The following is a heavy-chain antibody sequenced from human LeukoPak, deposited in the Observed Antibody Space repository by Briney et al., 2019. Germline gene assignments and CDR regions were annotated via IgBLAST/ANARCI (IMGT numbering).Heavy chain of an antibody. CDR3: ARDLEGASTSAGY. CDR1: GGTFSSYX. J-gene: IGHJ4*02. V-gene: IGHV1-69*13. CDR2: IIPIFGTA. Sequence: GXSVXXSXXASGGTFSSYXIXGVXQXPGQGLXXXXGIIPIFGTANYAQKFQGRVTITADESTSTAYMELSSLRSEDTAVYYCARDLEGASTSAGYWGQGTLVTVSS. D-gene: IGHD1-26*01.